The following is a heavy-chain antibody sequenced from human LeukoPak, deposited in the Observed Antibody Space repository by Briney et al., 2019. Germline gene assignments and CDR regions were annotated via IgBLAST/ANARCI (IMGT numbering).Heavy chain of an antibody. CDR1: GFTFSSYA. CDR2: ISSNGGST. CDR3: ARGVDTAMVPFDY. Sequence: GGSLRLSCAASGFTFSSYAVHWVRQAPGKGLEYVSAISSNGGSTYYANSVKGRFTISRDNSKNTLYLQMGSLRAEDMAVYYCARGVDTAMVPFDYWGQGTLVTVSS. J-gene: IGHJ4*02. V-gene: IGHV3-64*01. D-gene: IGHD5-18*01.